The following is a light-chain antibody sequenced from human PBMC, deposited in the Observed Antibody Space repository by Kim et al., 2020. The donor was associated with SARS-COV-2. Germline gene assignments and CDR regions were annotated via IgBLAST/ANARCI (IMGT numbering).Light chain of an antibody. J-gene: IGLJ2*01. CDR1: SGSIDDNY. V-gene: IGLV6-57*03. CDR2: EDD. CDR3: QSYNRDNVL. Sequence: GKTVTLACTRSSGSIDDNYVQWYQQRPGGVPTTVIYEDDQRPSGVSDRFSGSIDNSSNSASLTISGLRTEDEADYYCQSYNRDNVLFGGGTQLTVL.